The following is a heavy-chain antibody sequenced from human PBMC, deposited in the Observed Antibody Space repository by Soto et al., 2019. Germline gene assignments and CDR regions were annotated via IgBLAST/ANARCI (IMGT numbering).Heavy chain of an antibody. Sequence: EVQLLESGGGLVQPGGSLRLSCAASGFTFSSYAMSWVRQTPGKGLEWVSAISGSGDSTYYADSVKGRFTISRDNSKNTRYLQMHSLRAEDTAVYYCAKDAAFRYYYGMDVWGQGTTVTVSS. V-gene: IGHV3-23*01. CDR3: AKDAAFRYYYGMDV. CDR2: ISGSGDST. CDR1: GFTFSSYA. D-gene: IGHD6-25*01. J-gene: IGHJ6*02.